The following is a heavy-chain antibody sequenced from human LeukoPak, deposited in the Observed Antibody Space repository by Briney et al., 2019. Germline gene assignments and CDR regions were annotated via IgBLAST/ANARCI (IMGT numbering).Heavy chain of an antibody. CDR2: IYSSGST. D-gene: IGHD2-21*02. Sequence: PLETLSLTCTVSRGSINNYYWSWIRQPAGKGLEWIGRIYSSGSTNYNPSLKSRVTMSVDTSMNQFSLKLSSVTAADTAVYYCARDKEYCGGDCSYWYFDLWGRGTAVTVSS. V-gene: IGHV4-4*07. CDR3: ARDKEYCGGDCSYWYFDL. CDR1: RGSINNYY. J-gene: IGHJ2*01.